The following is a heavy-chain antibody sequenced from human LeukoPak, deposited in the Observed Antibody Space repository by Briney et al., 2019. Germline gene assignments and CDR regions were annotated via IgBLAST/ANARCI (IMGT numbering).Heavy chain of an antibody. Sequence: SETLSLTCSVSGGSISSSSHFWGWIRQPPGKGLEWIGSIYYSGNTYYNPSLKSRVTMSVDTSKNHFSLKVTSVIAADTAMYYCARHENIVVVASATALDYWGQGTLVAVSS. V-gene: IGHV4-39*01. J-gene: IGHJ4*02. CDR1: GGSISSSSHF. CDR3: ARHENIVVVASATALDY. D-gene: IGHD2-15*01. CDR2: IYYSGNT.